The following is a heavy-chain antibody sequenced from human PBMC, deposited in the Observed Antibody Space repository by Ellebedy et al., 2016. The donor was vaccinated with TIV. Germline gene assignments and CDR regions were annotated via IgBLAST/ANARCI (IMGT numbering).Heavy chain of an antibody. CDR1: GASISTYY. D-gene: IGHD5/OR15-5a*01. J-gene: IGHJ4*02. CDR2: MSYSGST. CDR3: ARSDMASLGFDS. V-gene: IGHV4-59*08. Sequence: MPGGSLRLSCTVSGASISTYYWSWIRQPPGKGLEWIGYMSYSGSTNYNPSLKSRVTISVDTSKSQFSLKLSSVTAADTAVYYCARSDMASLGFDSWGQGTLVTVSS.